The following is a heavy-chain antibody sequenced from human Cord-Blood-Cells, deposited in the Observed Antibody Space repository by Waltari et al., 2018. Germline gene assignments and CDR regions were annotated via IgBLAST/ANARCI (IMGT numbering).Heavy chain of an antibody. D-gene: IGHD1-26*01. J-gene: IGHJ3*02. CDR3: AKDPEGASVGATLGAFDI. Sequence: EVQLLESGGGLVQPGGSLRLSCAASGFTFSSYAMSWVRQAPGKGLGWVSAISGSGGGTSYAGSVKGRLTISRDNSKNTRYLQMNSLRAEDTAVYYCAKDPEGASVGATLGAFDIWGQGTMVTVSS. CDR2: ISGSGGGT. CDR1: GFTFSSYA. V-gene: IGHV3-23*01.